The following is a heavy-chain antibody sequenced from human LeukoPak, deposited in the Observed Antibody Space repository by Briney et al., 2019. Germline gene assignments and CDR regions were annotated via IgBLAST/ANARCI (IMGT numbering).Heavy chain of an antibody. V-gene: IGHV4-30-2*01. CDR1: GASVSSGDFY. CDR3: ANDRGGSYYLTVDN. Sequence: SETLSLTCTVSGASVSSGDFYWSWIRQPPGKGLEWIGYIYHTGSTYYNPSLSGRATVSVDRSKNQFSLKLTSATVADTAVYFCANDRGGSYYLTVDNWGQGTRVTVSS. J-gene: IGHJ4*02. D-gene: IGHD1-26*01. CDR2: IYHTGST.